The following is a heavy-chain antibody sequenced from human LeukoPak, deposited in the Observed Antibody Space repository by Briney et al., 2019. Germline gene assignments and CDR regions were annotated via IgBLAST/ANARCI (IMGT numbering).Heavy chain of an antibody. J-gene: IGHJ6*03. D-gene: IGHD3-3*01. CDR2: IYYSGST. CDR3: ARGDFWSGGYYYYYMDV. V-gene: IGHV4-30-4*08. Sequence: SQTLSLTCTVSGGSISSGDYYWSWIRQPPGKGLEWIGYIYYSGSTYYNPSLKSRVTISVDTSKNQFSLKLSSVTAADTAVYYCARGDFWSGGYYYYYMDVWGKGTTVTVSS. CDR1: GGSISSGDYY.